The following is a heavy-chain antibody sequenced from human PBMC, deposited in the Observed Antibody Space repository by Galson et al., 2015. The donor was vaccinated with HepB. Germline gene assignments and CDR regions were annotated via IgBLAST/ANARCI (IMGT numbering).Heavy chain of an antibody. CDR1: GFTFSSYG. Sequence: SLRLSCAASGFTFSSYGMHWVRQAPGKGLEWVAVISYDGSNKYYADSVKGRFTISRDNAKNSLYLQMNSLRAEDTAVYYCARDLVAGLYYYYGMDVWGQGTTVTVSS. D-gene: IGHD6-19*01. CDR3: ARDLVAGLYYYYGMDV. CDR2: ISYDGSNK. V-gene: IGHV3-30*03. J-gene: IGHJ6*02.